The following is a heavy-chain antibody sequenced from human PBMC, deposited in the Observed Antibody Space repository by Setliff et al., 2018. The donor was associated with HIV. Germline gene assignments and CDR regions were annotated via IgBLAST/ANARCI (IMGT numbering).Heavy chain of an antibody. J-gene: IGHJ4*02. CDR1: GFAFSTFD. Sequence: GGSLRLSCAASGFAFSTFDMNWVRQSPEKGLEWVSAVSPGGDTTYYPDSVKGRFTISRDNAKDSLYLQMNSLRGEDTAVYYCAGSRGYFVKAEWGQGTLVTVSS. CDR2: VSPGGDTT. D-gene: IGHD3-22*01. V-gene: IGHV3-48*03. CDR3: AGSRGYFVKAE.